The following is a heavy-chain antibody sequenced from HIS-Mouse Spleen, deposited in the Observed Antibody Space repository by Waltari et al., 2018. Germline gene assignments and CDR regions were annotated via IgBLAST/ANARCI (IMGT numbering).Heavy chain of an antibody. D-gene: IGHD2-15*01. V-gene: IGHV3-30*18. J-gene: IGHJ4*01. CDR1: GFTFSSYG. CDR2: ISYDGSNK. Sequence: QVQLVESGGGVVQPGRSLRLSCAASGFTFSSYGMHWVRQAPGKGLGWVAVISYDGSNKYYADSVKGRFTISRDNSKNTLYLQMNSLRAEDTAVYYCAKVSGYCSGGSCYSDYFDYWGRGTLVTVTS. CDR3: AKVSGYCSGGSCYSDYFDY.